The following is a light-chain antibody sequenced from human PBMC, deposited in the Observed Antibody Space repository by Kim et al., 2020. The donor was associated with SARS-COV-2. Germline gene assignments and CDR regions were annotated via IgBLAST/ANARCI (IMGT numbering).Light chain of an antibody. CDR1: KLGDKY. V-gene: IGLV3-1*01. Sequence: SYELTQPPSVSVSPGQTARITCSGDKLGDKYACWYQQKPGQSPVLVIYQDSKRPSGIPERFSGSNSGNTATLTISGTQAVDEADYYCQAWDSSTAIFGAG. CDR3: QAWDSSTAI. J-gene: IGLJ1*01. CDR2: QDS.